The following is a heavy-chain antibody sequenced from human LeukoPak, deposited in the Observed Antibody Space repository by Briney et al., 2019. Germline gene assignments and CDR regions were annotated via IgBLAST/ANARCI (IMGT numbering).Heavy chain of an antibody. D-gene: IGHD3-10*01. CDR1: GFTFSSYA. Sequence: GGSLRLSCAASGFTFSSYAMHWVRQAPGKGLEWVAVISYDGSNKYYADSVKGRFTISRDNSKNTLYLQMNSLRTEDTAVYYCARSLTMVRAYDYWGQGTLVTVPS. CDR2: ISYDGSNK. V-gene: IGHV3-30*04. J-gene: IGHJ4*02. CDR3: ARSLTMVRAYDY.